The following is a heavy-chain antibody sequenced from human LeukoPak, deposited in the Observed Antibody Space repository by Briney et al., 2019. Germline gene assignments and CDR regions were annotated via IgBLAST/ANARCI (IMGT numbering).Heavy chain of an antibody. J-gene: IGHJ4*02. CDR3: ANSKVADFHY. V-gene: IGHV3-23*01. CDR1: GFTFSAYW. D-gene: IGHD6-19*01. CDR2: ITGSGGST. Sequence: PGESLRLSCAASGFTFSAYWMTWVRQAPGKGLEWVSAITGSGGSTYYADSVKGRFTISRDNSKNTVYLQMNSLRVDDTAVYYCANSKVADFHYWGQGTRVTVSS.